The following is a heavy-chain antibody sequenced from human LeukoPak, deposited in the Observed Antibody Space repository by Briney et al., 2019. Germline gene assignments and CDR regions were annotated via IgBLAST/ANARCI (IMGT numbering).Heavy chain of an antibody. Sequence: GGSLRLSCAASGFTFSRFAMSWVRQAPGKGLQWVSAISGSGGSTYYADSVKGRFTISRDTSKNTLYLQMNSLRAEDTALYYCAKGAAYGSGSHSDYWGQGTLVTVSS. CDR1: GFTFSRFA. D-gene: IGHD3-10*01. J-gene: IGHJ4*02. V-gene: IGHV3-23*01. CDR3: AKGAAYGSGSHSDY. CDR2: ISGSGGST.